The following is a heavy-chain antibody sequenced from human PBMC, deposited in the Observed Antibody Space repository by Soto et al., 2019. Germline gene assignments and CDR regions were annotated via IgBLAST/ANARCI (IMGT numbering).Heavy chain of an antibody. Sequence: TSETLSLTCTVSGGSISSYYWSWIRQPAGKGLEWIGRIYTSGSTNYNPSLKSRVTMSVDTSKNQFSLKLSSVTAADTAVYYCARDHSEAGHYYYYGMDVWGQGTTVTVSS. D-gene: IGHD6-13*01. CDR3: ARDHSEAGHYYYYGMDV. J-gene: IGHJ6*02. V-gene: IGHV4-4*07. CDR2: IYTSGST. CDR1: GGSISSYY.